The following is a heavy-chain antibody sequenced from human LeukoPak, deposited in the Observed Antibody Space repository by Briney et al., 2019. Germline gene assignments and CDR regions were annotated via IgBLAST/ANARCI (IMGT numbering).Heavy chain of an antibody. CDR3: ARHGIGDSSRDYFDY. Sequence: SETPSLTCTVSGDSISDGDYYWSWIRQPPGKGLEWIGYIYYTGSTYYNPSLKSRVTISVDTSKNQFSLKLSSVTAADTAEYYCARHGIGDSSRDYFDYWGQGTLVTVSP. CDR1: GDSISDGDYY. CDR2: IYYTGST. D-gene: IGHD6-13*01. V-gene: IGHV4-30-4*01. J-gene: IGHJ4*02.